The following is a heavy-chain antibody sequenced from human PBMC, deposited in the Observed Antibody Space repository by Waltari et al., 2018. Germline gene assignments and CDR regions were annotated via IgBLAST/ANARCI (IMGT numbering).Heavy chain of an antibody. D-gene: IGHD2-8*01. J-gene: IGHJ5*02. V-gene: IGHV1-69-2*01. Sequence: EVQLQQSGAEVKNPGATVRISCKASTYIFRNFYIHWVRQAPGRGFEWLGRVEREIVDLIYARKFQGRVTITADTSRETAYMEPSSLESDDSALYFCTSGVISGGPTHCGTWGQGTLLTVSS. CDR3: TSGVISGGPTHCGT. CDR1: TYIFRNFY. CDR2: VEREIVDL.